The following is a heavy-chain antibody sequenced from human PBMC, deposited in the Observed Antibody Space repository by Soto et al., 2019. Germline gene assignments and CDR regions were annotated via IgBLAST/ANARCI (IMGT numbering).Heavy chain of an antibody. J-gene: IGHJ3*02. V-gene: IGHV1-69*13. Sequence: SVKVSCKASGGTFSSYAISWVRQAPGQGLEWMGGIIPIFGTANYAQKFQGRVTITADESTSTAYMELSSLRSEDTAVYYCARWGYIPDAFDIWGQGTMVTVSS. CDR1: GGTFSSYA. CDR2: IIPIFGTA. CDR3: ARWGYIPDAFDI. D-gene: IGHD1-1*01.